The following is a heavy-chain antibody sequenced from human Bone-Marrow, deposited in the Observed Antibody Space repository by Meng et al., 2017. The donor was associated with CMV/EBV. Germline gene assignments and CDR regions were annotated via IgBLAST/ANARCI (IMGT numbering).Heavy chain of an antibody. CDR1: GFTFSSYS. Sequence: GESLKISCAASGFTFSSYSMNWVRQAPEKGLEWVSSISSSTSYIYYADSVKGRFTISRDNAKNSLYLQMNSLRAEDTAVYYCARGSGCSNTSCYAFDYWGQGTVVTVSS. CDR2: ISSSTSYI. V-gene: IGHV3-21*01. D-gene: IGHD2-2*01. J-gene: IGHJ4*02. CDR3: ARGSGCSNTSCYAFDY.